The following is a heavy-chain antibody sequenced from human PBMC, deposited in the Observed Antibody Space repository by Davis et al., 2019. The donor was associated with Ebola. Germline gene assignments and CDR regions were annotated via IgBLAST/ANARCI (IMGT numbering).Heavy chain of an antibody. CDR1: GFIFSSFG. J-gene: IGHJ4*02. CDR3: ASLRGFCGGGTCYAWDY. Sequence: GESLKISCAASGFIFSSFGMHWVRRAPGKGLEWVSFIYYDGSHEDYADPVKGRFTISRDNSKNTVYLQMNSLGAEDTAVYFCASLRGFCGGGTCYAWDYWGQGALVTVSS. V-gene: IGHV3-33*01. D-gene: IGHD2-15*01. CDR2: IYYDGSHE.